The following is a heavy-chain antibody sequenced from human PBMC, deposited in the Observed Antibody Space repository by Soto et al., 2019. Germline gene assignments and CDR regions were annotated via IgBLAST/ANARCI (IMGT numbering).Heavy chain of an antibody. CDR1: VFPFSSTD. J-gene: IGHJ5*02. CDR2: IDGSGGTT. Sequence: GWSLRLSCASSVFPFSSTDMTWVRQAPGKGLEWVSTIDGSGGTTYYADSVKGRFTISRDNSINTVFLQMNSLRVDDTALYFCAKNSGWFNTWGQGALVTVSS. V-gene: IGHV3-23*01. CDR3: AKNSGWFNT. D-gene: IGHD3-10*01.